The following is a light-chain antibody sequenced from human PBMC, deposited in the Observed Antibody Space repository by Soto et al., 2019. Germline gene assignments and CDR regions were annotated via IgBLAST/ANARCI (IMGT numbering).Light chain of an antibody. CDR3: QQYGSSPPWT. CDR2: GAS. J-gene: IGKJ1*01. Sequence: ATLSCSDSQSVSSSYLAWYQHRPGQAPRLLIYGASNRATGIPDRFSGSGSGTDFTLTISRLEPEDFAVYYCQQYGSSPPWTFGQGTKVDIK. CDR1: QSVSSSY. V-gene: IGKV3-20*01.